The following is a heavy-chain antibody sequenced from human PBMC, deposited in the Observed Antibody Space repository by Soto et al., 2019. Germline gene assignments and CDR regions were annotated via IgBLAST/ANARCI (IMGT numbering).Heavy chain of an antibody. Sequence: QVQLVQSGAEVKKPGSSVKVSCKASGGTFSSYAISWVRQAPGQGLEWMGGIIPIFGTANYAQKFQGRVTITADESTGTAYMELSSLRSEDTAVYYCARDPGYCSGGSCYSGGNYWGQGTLVTVSS. V-gene: IGHV1-69*01. CDR1: GGTFSSYA. D-gene: IGHD2-15*01. J-gene: IGHJ4*02. CDR2: IIPIFGTA. CDR3: ARDPGYCSGGSCYSGGNY.